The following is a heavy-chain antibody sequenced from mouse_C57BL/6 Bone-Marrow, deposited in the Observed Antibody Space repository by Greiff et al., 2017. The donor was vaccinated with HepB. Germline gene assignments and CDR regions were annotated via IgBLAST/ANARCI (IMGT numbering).Heavy chain of an antibody. Sequence: QVRLQQPGAELVRPGTSVKLSCKASGYTFTSYWMHWVKQRPGQGLEWIGVIDPSDSYTNYNQKFKGKATLTVDTSSSTAYMQLSSLTSEDSAVYYCAREKHGYYDAMDYWGQGTSVTVSS. J-gene: IGHJ4*01. D-gene: IGHD2-2*01. CDR2: IDPSDSYT. CDR1: GYTFTSYW. CDR3: AREKHGYYDAMDY. V-gene: IGHV1-59*01.